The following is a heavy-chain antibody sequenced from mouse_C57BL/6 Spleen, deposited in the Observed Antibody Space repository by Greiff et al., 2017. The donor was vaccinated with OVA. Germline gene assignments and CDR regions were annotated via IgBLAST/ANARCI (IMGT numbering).Heavy chain of an antibody. CDR3: ARRDPTDAMDY. D-gene: IGHD1-1*01. J-gene: IGHJ4*01. CDR2: IHPNSGST. CDR1: GYTFTSYW. Sequence: QVHVKQSGAELVKPGASVKLSCKASGYTFTSYWMHWVKQRPGQGLEWIGMIHPNSGSTNYNEKFKSKATLTVDKSSSTAYMQLSSLTSEDSAVYYCARRDPTDAMDYWGQGTSVTVSS. V-gene: IGHV1-64*01.